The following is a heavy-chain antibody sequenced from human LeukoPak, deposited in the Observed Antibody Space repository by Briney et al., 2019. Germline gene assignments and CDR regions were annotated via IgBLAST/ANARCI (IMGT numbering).Heavy chain of an antibody. V-gene: IGHV1-2*02. CDR2: IDTNSGDT. J-gene: IGHJ4*02. Sequence: GASVKVSCKASGYSFTGYFIHWVRQAPGQGLEGMGCIDTNSGDTKYAQKFQGRVSMPRDTSTRTAYMELSRLRSDDTAVYFCARSGSTGYSLDYWGQGTLVTVSS. CDR3: ARSGSTGYSLDY. D-gene: IGHD3-22*01. CDR1: GYSFTGYF.